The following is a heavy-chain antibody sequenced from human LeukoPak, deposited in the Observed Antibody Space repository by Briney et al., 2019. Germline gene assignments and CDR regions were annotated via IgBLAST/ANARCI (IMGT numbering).Heavy chain of an antibody. Sequence: ASVKVSCKASGGTFSSYAISWVGQAPGQGLEWMGRIIPILGIANYAQKFQGRVTITADKSTSTAYMELSSLRSEDTAVYYCARAYSSGWVAYFDYWGQGTLVTVSS. V-gene: IGHV1-69*04. CDR2: IIPILGIA. J-gene: IGHJ4*02. CDR3: ARAYSSGWVAYFDY. D-gene: IGHD6-19*01. CDR1: GGTFSSYA.